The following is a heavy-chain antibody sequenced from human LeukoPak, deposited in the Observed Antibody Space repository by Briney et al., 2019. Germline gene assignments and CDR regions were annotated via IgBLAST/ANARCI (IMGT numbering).Heavy chain of an antibody. CDR2: INPNSGGT. Sequence: ASVKVSCKASGYTFTGYYMHWVRQAPGQGLEWMGWINPNSGGTNYAQKFQGRVTMTRDTSISTAYMELSRLRSDDTAVYYCARDEWGWDTMVRGVKSRYYYYYMDVWGKGTTVTISS. J-gene: IGHJ6*03. V-gene: IGHV1-2*02. D-gene: IGHD3-10*01. CDR1: GYTFTGYY. CDR3: ARDEWGWDTMVRGVKSRYYYYYMDV.